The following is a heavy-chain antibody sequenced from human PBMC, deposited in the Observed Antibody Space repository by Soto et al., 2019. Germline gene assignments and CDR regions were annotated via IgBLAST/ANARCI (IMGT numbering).Heavy chain of an antibody. Sequence: GGSLRLSCAASGFTFSSYAMILVRQAPGKGLEWVSVISGSDDSTYYADSVEGRFTISRDNSKNTLYLLMNSLRAEDTAVYYCAKRSSSSTFDYWGQGTLVTVSS. CDR2: ISGSDDST. CDR3: AKRSSSSTFDY. J-gene: IGHJ4*02. CDR1: GFTFSSYA. V-gene: IGHV3-23*01. D-gene: IGHD6-6*01.